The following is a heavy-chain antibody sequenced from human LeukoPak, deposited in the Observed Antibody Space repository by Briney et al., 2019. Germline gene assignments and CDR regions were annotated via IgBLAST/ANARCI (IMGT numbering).Heavy chain of an antibody. V-gene: IGHV4-34*01. Sequence: PSETLSLTCAVYGGSFSGYYWSWIRQPPGKGLEWIGEINHSGSTNYNPSLKSRVTISVDTSKNQFSLKLSSVTAADTAVYYCARDYVRAFDIWGQGTMVTVSS. D-gene: IGHD3-16*01. CDR2: INHSGST. CDR1: GGSFSGYY. CDR3: ARDYVRAFDI. J-gene: IGHJ3*02.